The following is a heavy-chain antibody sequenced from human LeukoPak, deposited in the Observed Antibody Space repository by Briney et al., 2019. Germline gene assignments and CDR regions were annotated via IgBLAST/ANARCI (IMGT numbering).Heavy chain of an antibody. D-gene: IGHD3-10*01. J-gene: IGHJ4*02. V-gene: IGHV4-61*05. Sequence: PSETLSLTCTVSGGSISSSSYYWGWIRQPPGKGLEWIGYIYYSGSTNYNPSLQSRVTISVDTSKNQFSLNLSSVTAADTALYYCARGGTRWVFDYWGQGTLVTVSS. CDR2: IYYSGST. CDR1: GGSISSSSYY. CDR3: ARGGTRWVFDY.